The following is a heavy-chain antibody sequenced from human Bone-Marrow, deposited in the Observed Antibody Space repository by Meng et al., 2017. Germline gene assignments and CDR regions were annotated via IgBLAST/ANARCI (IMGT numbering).Heavy chain of an antibody. Sequence: QVQLQESGPGLVKPSGTLSLTCTVSGDSISSDIWWSWVRQPPGKGLEWIGEVYHRGDNKYNPSLKRRVDISVDKSKNQFYLSLFSVTAADTAVYYCGRDQGRELINHWGQGTLVTVSS. CDR3: GRDQGRELINH. CDR1: GDSISSDIW. D-gene: IGHD1-7*01. J-gene: IGHJ4*02. V-gene: IGHV4-4*02. CDR2: VYHRGDN.